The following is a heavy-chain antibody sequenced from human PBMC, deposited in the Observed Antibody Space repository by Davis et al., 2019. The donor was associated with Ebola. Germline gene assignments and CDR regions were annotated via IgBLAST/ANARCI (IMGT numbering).Heavy chain of an antibody. CDR1: GFTVSSNY. D-gene: IGHD3-3*01. Sequence: GESLKISCAASGFTVSSNYMSWVRQAPGKGLEWVSVIYSGGSTYYADSVKGRFTISRDNAKNSLYLQMNSLRAEDTAVYYCARIEKTYYDFWSGYYIDYYGMDVWGQGTTVTVSS. J-gene: IGHJ6*02. CDR3: ARIEKTYYDFWSGYYIDYYGMDV. V-gene: IGHV3-53*01. CDR2: IYSGGST.